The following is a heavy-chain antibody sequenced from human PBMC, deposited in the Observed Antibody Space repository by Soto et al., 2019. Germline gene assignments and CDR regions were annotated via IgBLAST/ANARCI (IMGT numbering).Heavy chain of an antibody. CDR1: GFTFSTYS. D-gene: IGHD2-2*01. Sequence: GGSLRLSCAASGFTFSTYSMNWVRQAPGKGLEWVSYISSSSSAIYYTDSVRGRFTISRDNAKSSLYLQMNSLRAEDTAVYYCARGAYCISTSCYGGAFDIWGQGTMVTVSS. CDR2: ISSSSSAI. CDR3: ARGAYCISTSCYGGAFDI. V-gene: IGHV3-48*04. J-gene: IGHJ3*02.